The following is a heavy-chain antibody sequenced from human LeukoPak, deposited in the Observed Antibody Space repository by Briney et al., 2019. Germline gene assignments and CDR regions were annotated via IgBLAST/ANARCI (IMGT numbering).Heavy chain of an antibody. V-gene: IGHV3-23*01. D-gene: IGHD3-22*01. Sequence: GGSLRLSCAASGFTFSSYAMSWVRQAPGKGLEWVSGISGSDGSTNYADSVKGRFTISRENSKNTLYPQMNSLRAEGTAVYYCARVRYSDSSVLTRKRSYYFDYWGQGTLVTVSS. CDR3: ARVRYSDSSVLTRKRSYYFDY. CDR1: GFTFSSYA. J-gene: IGHJ4*02. CDR2: ISGSDGST.